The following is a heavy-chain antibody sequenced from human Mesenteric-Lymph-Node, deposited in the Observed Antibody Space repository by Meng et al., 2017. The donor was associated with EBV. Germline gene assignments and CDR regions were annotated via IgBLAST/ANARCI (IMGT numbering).Heavy chain of an antibody. Sequence: QVQLVESGGGLVKPGGSLRLSCEASGFTFSDYYMSWIRQAPGKGLEWVSYISPSGDAIYLADSVKGRFTISRDNAKDSLHLQMDSLRVEDTAVYWCASFEERDFWGQGTLVTASS. CDR3: ASFEERDF. CDR1: GFTFSDYY. J-gene: IGHJ4*02. CDR2: ISPSGDAI. D-gene: IGHD1-26*01. V-gene: IGHV3-11*01.